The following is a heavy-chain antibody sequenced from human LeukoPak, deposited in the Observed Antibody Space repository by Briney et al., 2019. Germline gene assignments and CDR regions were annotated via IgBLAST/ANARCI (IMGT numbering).Heavy chain of an antibody. Sequence: SETLSLTCAVSGGSISSGGYPWSWIRQPPGKGLEWIGYIYHSGSTYYNPSLKSRVTISVDRSKNQFSLKLSSVTAADTAVYYCAVYYGSGSEYFDYWGQGTLVTVSS. V-gene: IGHV4-30-2*01. D-gene: IGHD3-10*01. CDR2: IYHSGST. CDR1: GGSISSGGYP. CDR3: AVYYGSGSEYFDY. J-gene: IGHJ4*02.